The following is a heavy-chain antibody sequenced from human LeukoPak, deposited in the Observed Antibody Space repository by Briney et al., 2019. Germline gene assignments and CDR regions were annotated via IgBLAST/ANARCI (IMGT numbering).Heavy chain of an antibody. D-gene: IGHD5-24*01. J-gene: IGHJ4*02. CDR1: GGTFSSYA. V-gene: IGHV1-69*13. CDR3: ARARDGYNKRPFDY. CDR2: IIPIFGTA. Sequence: GASVKVSCKASGGTFSSYAISWVRQAPGQGLEWMGGIIPIFGTANYAQKFQGRVTITADESTSTAYMELSSLRSEDTAVYYCARARDGYNKRPFDYWGQGTLVTVSS.